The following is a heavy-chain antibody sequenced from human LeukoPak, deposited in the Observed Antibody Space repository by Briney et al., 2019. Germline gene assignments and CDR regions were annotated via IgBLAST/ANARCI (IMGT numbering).Heavy chain of an antibody. CDR3: VGWGLSETYVISDY. CDR2: INHTGST. V-gene: IGHV4-34*01. CDR1: GGSFSAYY. J-gene: IGHJ4*02. Sequence: PSETLSRTCTVSGGSFSAYYWTWIRQPPGKGLEWIGEINHTGSTKYNPSLTSRVTLPVDTSKHPFSLRRSCVTCAATAVSYSVGWGLSETYVISDYWGQGTLVTVSS. D-gene: IGHD3-10*01.